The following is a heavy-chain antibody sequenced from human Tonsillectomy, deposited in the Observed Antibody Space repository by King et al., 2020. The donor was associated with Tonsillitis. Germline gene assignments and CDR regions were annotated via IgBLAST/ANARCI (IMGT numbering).Heavy chain of an antibody. Sequence: QLVHSGDEVKKPGASVNVSCKASGDIFTDDYVHWVRQAPGQGLEWMGWINPNSGGTHYEQKFQGRGTMTRDTSISTAYMELSRLRSDDTAVFYWATYNVEVAGFDYWGQGTLVTVSS. D-gene: IGHD6-19*01. J-gene: IGHJ4*02. CDR3: ATYNVEVAGFDY. CDR1: GDIFTDDY. CDR2: INPNSGGT. V-gene: IGHV1-2*02.